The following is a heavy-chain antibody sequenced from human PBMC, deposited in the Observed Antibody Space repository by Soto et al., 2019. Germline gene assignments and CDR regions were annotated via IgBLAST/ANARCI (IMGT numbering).Heavy chain of an antibody. CDR1: GFTFSSYA. CDR2: ISGSGGST. V-gene: IGHV3-23*01. D-gene: IGHD2-15*01. CDR3: ATPRSHCSGGSCFYYYYMDV. J-gene: IGHJ6*03. Sequence: GGSLRLSCAASGFTFSSYAMSWVRQAPGKGLEWVSAISGSGGSTYYADSVKGRFTISRDNSKNTLYLQMNSLRAEDTAVYYCATPRSHCSGGSCFYYYYMDVWGKGTTVTVSS.